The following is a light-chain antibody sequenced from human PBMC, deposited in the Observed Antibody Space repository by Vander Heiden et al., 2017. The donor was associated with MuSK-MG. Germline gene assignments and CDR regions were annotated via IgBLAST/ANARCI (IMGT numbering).Light chain of an antibody. Sequence: EIVLTQSPGTLSLSPGERATLSCRASQSVSSYLAWYQQKPGQAPRLLIYGASSRATGIPDRFSGSGSGTDFTLTISRLEPEDFAVYYCQQDDSSPKTFGQGTKVEIK. CDR2: GAS. CDR3: QQDDSSPKT. CDR1: QSVSSY. V-gene: IGKV3-20*01. J-gene: IGKJ1*01.